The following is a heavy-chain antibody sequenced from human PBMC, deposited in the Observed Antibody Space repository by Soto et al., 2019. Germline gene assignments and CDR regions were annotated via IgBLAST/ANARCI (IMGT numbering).Heavy chain of an antibody. CDR1: GVMFSHCR. Sequence: AGSLRLSCAASGVMFSHCRFHWVRQAPGEGLEWVAFIKYDGSNRYYADSVKGRFTISRDNSKNTLYLQMNNLRAEDTAVYYCARDEGAPRTYYFNYWGQGTLVTVSS. V-gene: IGHV3-30*02. J-gene: IGHJ4*02. CDR3: ARDEGAPRTYYFNY. CDR2: IKYDGSNR.